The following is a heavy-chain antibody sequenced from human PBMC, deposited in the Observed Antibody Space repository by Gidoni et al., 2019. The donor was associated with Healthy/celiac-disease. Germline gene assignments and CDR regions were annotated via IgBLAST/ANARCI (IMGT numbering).Heavy chain of an antibody. CDR1: GRSIRRGGYS. Sequence: QLQLQESGSGLVKPSQTLSLTCAVSGRSIRRGGYSWSWIRQPPGKDLGWIGYIYHSGSTYYNPSLKSRVTISVDRSKNQFSLKLSSVTAADTAVYYCARGNGVPYYYGMDVWGQGTTVTVSS. CDR3: ARGNGVPYYYGMDV. CDR2: IYHSGST. J-gene: IGHJ6*02. D-gene: IGHD4-17*01. V-gene: IGHV4-30-2*01.